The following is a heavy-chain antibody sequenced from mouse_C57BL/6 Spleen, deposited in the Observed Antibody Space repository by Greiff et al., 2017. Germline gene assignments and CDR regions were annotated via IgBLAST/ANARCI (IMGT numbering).Heavy chain of an antibody. CDR3: ARVPPLGTVAPDY. Sequence: EVQLQQSGPELVKPGASVKIPCKASGYTFTDYNMDWVKQSHGKSLEWIGDINPNNGGTIYNQQFKGKATLTVDKSSSTAYMELRSLTSADTAVYYCARVPPLGTVAPDYWGQGTTLTVSS. V-gene: IGHV1-18*01. D-gene: IGHD1-1*01. J-gene: IGHJ2*01. CDR2: INPNNGGT. CDR1: GYTFTDYN.